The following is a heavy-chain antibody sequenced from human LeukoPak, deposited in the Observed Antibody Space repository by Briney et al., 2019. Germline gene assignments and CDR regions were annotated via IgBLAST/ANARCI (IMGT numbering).Heavy chain of an antibody. CDR2: IYYSGST. J-gene: IGHJ4*02. CDR3: ARLVCSGGSCYVGDY. Sequence: PSESLSLTCTVSGGSISSGDYYWSWIRQPPGKGLEWIGYIYYSGSTYYNPSLKSRVTISVDTSKNQFSLKLSSVTAADTAVYYCARLVCSGGSCYVGDYWGQGTLVTVSS. D-gene: IGHD2-15*01. V-gene: IGHV4-30-4*08. CDR1: GGSISSGDYY.